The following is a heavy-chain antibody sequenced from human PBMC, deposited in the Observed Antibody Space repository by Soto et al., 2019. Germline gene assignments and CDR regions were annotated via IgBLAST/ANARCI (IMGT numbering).Heavy chain of an antibody. J-gene: IGHJ4*02. CDR1: GYSFSSYG. V-gene: IGHV1-18*01. CDR3: GTNRLRGYDSSGFYS. D-gene: IGHD3-22*01. CDR2: INTYNGNR. Sequence: QVQLVQSGAELRKPGASVKVSCKASGYSFSSYGINWVRQAPGQGLEWMGWINTYNGNRNYAQKFEDRVTMTTATSSNTVYMELRSRKSDDTAIYYCGTNRLRGYDSSGFYSWGQGTLVTVSS.